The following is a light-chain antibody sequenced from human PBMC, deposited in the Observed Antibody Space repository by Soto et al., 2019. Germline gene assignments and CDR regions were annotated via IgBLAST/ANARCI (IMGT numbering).Light chain of an antibody. CDR1: QSVSSK. CDR3: QQSYSTPRLT. J-gene: IGKJ4*01. CDR2: GAS. V-gene: IGKV3-15*01. Sequence: EIVLTQSPGTLSVSPGERATLSCRASQSVSSKLAWYQQKPGQAPRLLFYGASTGATGIPARFSGSGSETEFTLSISSLQSEDFATYYCQQSYSTPRLTFGGGTKVEIK.